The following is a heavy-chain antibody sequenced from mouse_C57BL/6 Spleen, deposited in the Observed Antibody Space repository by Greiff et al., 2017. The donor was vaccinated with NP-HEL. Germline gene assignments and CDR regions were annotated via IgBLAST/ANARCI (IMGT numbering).Heavy chain of an antibody. CDR2: ISYDGSN. CDR1: GYSITSGYY. D-gene: IGHD2-5*01. V-gene: IGHV3-6*01. J-gene: IGHJ2*01. Sequence: VQLKESGPGLVKPSQSLSLTCSVTGYSITSGYYWNWIRQFPGNKLEWMGYISYDGSNNYNPSLKNRISITRDTSKNQFFLKLNSVTTEDTATYYCATYYSNEALDYWGQGTTLTVAS. CDR3: ATYYSNEALDY.